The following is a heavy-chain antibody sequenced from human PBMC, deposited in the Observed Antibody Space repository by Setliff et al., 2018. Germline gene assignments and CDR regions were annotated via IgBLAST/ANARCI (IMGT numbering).Heavy chain of an antibody. Sequence: SETLSLTCTVSGDSISSRRNYWGWFRQPAGKELEWIGQIYTSWSTNYNPSLKSRVTISLDTSKNQFSLSLTSVTGEDTAVYYCARMSGFQYIDVWDKGTTVTVSS. CDR3: ARMSGFQYIDV. CDR1: GDSISSRRNY. CDR2: IYTSWST. V-gene: IGHV4-61*09. D-gene: IGHD3-3*01. J-gene: IGHJ6*03.